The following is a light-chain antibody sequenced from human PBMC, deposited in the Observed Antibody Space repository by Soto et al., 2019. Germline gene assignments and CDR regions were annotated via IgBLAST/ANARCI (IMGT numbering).Light chain of an antibody. Sequence: DIQLTQSQSFLLESVGDRFTITSRASQGINNYLAWHQQKPGKAPELLIYGASTLDDGVPSRFSGSGSGTEFILTISSLQPEDFATYYCQQLKAYPFTFGPGTKVDIK. V-gene: IGKV1-9*01. CDR1: QGINNY. J-gene: IGKJ3*01. CDR3: QQLKAYPFT. CDR2: GAS.